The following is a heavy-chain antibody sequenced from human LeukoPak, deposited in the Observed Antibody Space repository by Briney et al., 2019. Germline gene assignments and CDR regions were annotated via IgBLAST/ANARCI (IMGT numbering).Heavy chain of an antibody. V-gene: IGHV3-21*01. CDR3: ARDYDRAVAGTGSVDN. CDR2: ISSGSTYI. Sequence: GGSLRLSCAASGFTFSSYSMNWVRQAPGKGLEWVSSISSGSTYIYYADSVKGRFTISRDNAKNSLYLRMNSLRAEDTAVYYCARDYDRAVAGTGSVDNWGQGTLVTVSS. D-gene: IGHD6-19*01. J-gene: IGHJ4*02. CDR1: GFTFSSYS.